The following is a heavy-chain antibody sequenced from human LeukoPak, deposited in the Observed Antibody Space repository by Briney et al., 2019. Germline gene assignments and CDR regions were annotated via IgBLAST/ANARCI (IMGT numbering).Heavy chain of an antibody. Sequence: PGGSLRLSCAASGFNNAWMNWVRQAPGKGLEWIGRIKSKAEGGTTDYAAPVKGRFTISRDDSKNTVYLQMNSLKTEDTAVYYCTTKYQFWSGYRDYWGQGTLVTVSS. J-gene: IGHJ4*02. CDR2: IKSKAEGGTT. D-gene: IGHD3-3*01. V-gene: IGHV3-15*01. CDR3: TTKYQFWSGYRDY. CDR1: GFNNAW.